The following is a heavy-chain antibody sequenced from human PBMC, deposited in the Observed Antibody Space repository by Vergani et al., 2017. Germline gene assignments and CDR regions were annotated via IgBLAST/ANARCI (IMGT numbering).Heavy chain of an antibody. V-gene: IGHV1-69*18. CDR2: IITIFGTA. J-gene: IGHJ1*01. CDR1: GGTFSSYA. D-gene: IGHD6-13*01. CDR3: ASPPVAAAGMYQAAEDEYFQH. Sequence: QVQLVQSGAEVKKPGSSVKVSCKASGGTFSSYAISWVRQAPGQGLEWMGRIITIFGTANYAQKFQGRVTITADESTSTAYMELSSLRSEDTAVYYCASPPVAAAGMYQAAEDEYFQHWGQGTLVTVSS.